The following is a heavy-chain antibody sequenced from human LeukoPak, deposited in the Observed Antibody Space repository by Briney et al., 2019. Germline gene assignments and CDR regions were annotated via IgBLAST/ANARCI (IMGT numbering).Heavy chain of an antibody. V-gene: IGHV4-34*01. CDR1: GGSFSGYY. Sequence: PSETLSLTCGVHGGSFSGYYWSWLRQPPGKGLEWIGEINHSGSTNYNPSLKSRVTISVDTSKNQFSLKLSSVTAADTAVYYCARGRGSSGSRRGFDPWGQGTLVTVSS. CDR3: ARGRGSSGSRRGFDP. D-gene: IGHD6-19*01. J-gene: IGHJ5*02. CDR2: INHSGST.